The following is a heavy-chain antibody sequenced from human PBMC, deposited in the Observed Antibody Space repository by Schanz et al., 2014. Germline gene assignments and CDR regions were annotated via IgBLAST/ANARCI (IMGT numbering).Heavy chain of an antibody. CDR1: GYTFTDYY. V-gene: IGHV1-2*02. CDR3: ARAGQDFEYSSLSPIWYFDL. Sequence: QVQLVQSGAEVKKPGASVKVSCKASGYTFTDYYIHWVRQAPGQGLEWMGWISANSGGTNYAQKFQGRVTMTRDTSISTAYMELSRLKSDDTAVYYCARAGQDFEYSSLSPIWYFDLWGRGTLVTVSS. J-gene: IGHJ2*01. D-gene: IGHD6-6*01. CDR2: ISANSGGT.